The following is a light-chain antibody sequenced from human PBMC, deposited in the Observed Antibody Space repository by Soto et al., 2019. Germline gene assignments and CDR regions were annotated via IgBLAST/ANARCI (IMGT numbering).Light chain of an antibody. CDR3: QQFGGSSRT. CDR2: GAS. V-gene: IGKV3-20*01. J-gene: IGKJ1*01. Sequence: EIVLTQSPGTLSLSQGERATLSCRASQGVSSTYLAWYQQKPGQAPRLLIYGASFRATGIPDRFSGSGSGTDFTLTITRLEPEDFAVYYCQQFGGSSRTFGQGTKVDIK. CDR1: QGVSSTY.